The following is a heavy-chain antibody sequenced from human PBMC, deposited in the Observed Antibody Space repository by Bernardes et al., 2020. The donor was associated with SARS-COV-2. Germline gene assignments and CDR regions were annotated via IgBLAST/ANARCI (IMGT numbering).Heavy chain of an antibody. Sequence: SETLSLTCTVSGGSISSSSYYWGWIRQPPGKGLEWIGSIYYSGSTYYNPSLKSRVTISVDTSKNQFSLKLSSVTAADTAVYYCARVDEYQLLFDYWGQGTLVTVSS. CDR2: IYYSGST. D-gene: IGHD2-2*01. CDR3: ARVDEYQLLFDY. CDR1: GGSISSSSYY. J-gene: IGHJ4*02. V-gene: IGHV4-39*07.